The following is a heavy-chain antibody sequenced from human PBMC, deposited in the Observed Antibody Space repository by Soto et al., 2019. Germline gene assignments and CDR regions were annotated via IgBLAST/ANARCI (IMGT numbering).Heavy chain of an antibody. J-gene: IGHJ4*02. CDR3: ARVPRSGKLVVVAVHFDY. Sequence: ASVKVSCKASGGTFSSYAISWVRQAPGQGLEWMGWISAYNGNTNYAQKLQGRVTMTTDTSTSTAYMELRSLRSDDTAVYYCARVPRSGKLVVVAVHFDYWGQGTLVTVSS. CDR1: GGTFSSYA. D-gene: IGHD2-15*01. CDR2: ISAYNGNT. V-gene: IGHV1-18*01.